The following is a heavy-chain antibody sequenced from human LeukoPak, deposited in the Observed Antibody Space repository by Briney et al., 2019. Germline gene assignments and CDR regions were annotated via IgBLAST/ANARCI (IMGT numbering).Heavy chain of an antibody. Sequence: GGSLRLSCAASGFTFSDYYMSWIRQAPETGLEWLSYTSPSGGTIYYTDSVKGRFTMSRDNAQNTLYLQMNSLRAEDTAVYYCAKGRGSDWRGGMDVWGQGTTVTVSS. CDR1: GFTFSDYY. J-gene: IGHJ6*02. CDR2: TSPSGGTI. CDR3: AKGRGSDWRGGMDV. V-gene: IGHV3-11*01. D-gene: IGHD3-10*01.